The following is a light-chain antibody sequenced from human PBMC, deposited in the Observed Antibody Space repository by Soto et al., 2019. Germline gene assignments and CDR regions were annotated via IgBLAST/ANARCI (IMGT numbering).Light chain of an antibody. V-gene: IGKV3-20*01. J-gene: IGKJ2*01. CDR2: EAS. Sequence: EIVLTQSPGTLSLSPGERATLSCRASQSVSRNYLAWYHQKTGQAPRLLIYEASNRATGIPDRFSGSGSGTVFTLTISRLEPEDLAVYYCQQYADSYTFGQGTTLEIK. CDR3: QQYADSYT. CDR1: QSVSRNY.